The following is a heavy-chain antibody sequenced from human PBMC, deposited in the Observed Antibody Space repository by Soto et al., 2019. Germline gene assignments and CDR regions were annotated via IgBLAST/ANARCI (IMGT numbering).Heavy chain of an antibody. CDR2: VSIGGST. CDR1: GFTCSSYA. Sequence: LRLSCAASGFTCSSYAMGWVRQGPGKGLEWVAVVSIGGSTHYADSVRGRFTISRDNSKNTLSLQMNSLTAEDTAVYFCAKRRGAGGNFDYWGQGALVTVSS. CDR3: AKRRGAGGNFDY. D-gene: IGHD1-26*01. J-gene: IGHJ4*02. V-gene: IGHV3-23*01.